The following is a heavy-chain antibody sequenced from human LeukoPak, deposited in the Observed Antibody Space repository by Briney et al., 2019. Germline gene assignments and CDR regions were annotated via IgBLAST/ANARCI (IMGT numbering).Heavy chain of an antibody. Sequence: GKSLRLSCAASGFSFSNYVIQWVRQAPGKGLEWVAVTWSDGSDKYYADSVKGRFSISRDNPKNTLYLQMNSLRAEDTALYFCARAQSATLSYYFDLWGQGTLVTVSS. J-gene: IGHJ5*02. V-gene: IGHV3-33*01. D-gene: IGHD3-22*01. CDR2: TWSDGSDK. CDR1: GFSFSNYV. CDR3: ARAQSATLSYYFDL.